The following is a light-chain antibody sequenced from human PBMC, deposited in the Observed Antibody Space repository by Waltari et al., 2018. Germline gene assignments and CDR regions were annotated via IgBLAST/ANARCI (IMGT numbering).Light chain of an antibody. CDR1: SSDVWASNL. CDR2: EVN. CDR3: CSYAGRSTLV. J-gene: IGLJ3*02. Sequence: QSALTQPASVSGSPGQSITISCSGTSSDVWASNLISWYQQHPGKVPTLMIYEVNKRPSGVSNRFSGSKSDNTASLTISGLQAEDEADYYCCSYAGRSTLVFGGGTKLTVL. V-gene: IGLV2-23*02.